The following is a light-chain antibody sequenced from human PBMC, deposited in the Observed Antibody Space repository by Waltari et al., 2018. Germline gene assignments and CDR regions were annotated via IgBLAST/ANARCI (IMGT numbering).Light chain of an antibody. CDR1: SIDVGNYND. Sequence: QTALTQPPSVSKSLGQSVTISCIGTSIDVGNYNDVSWYQQHPGTAPRLLIYNVTKLPSVVSDRFSGSKSANSASLTIYGLQPEDETNYVFSSYRFGSTVLFGGGTRLTVL. J-gene: IGLJ7*01. CDR2: NVT. V-gene: IGLV2-11*01. CDR3: SSYRFGSTVL.